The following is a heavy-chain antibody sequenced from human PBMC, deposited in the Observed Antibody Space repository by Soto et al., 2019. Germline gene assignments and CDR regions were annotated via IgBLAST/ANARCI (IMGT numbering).Heavy chain of an antibody. V-gene: IGHV3-11*01. CDR1: GITFGDYG. CDR2: ISSSGYV. Sequence: GGSLRLSCAASGITFGDYGMNWVRQAPGRGLEWLSHISSSGYVHYAASVKGRFTISRDNAKNSLYLQMNSLRAEDTAVYYCARKGNLPPDYWGQGTLVTVSS. J-gene: IGHJ4*02. CDR3: ARKGNLPPDY.